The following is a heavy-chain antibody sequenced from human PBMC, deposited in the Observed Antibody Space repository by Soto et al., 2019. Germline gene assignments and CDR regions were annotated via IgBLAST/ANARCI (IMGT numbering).Heavy chain of an antibody. V-gene: IGHV1-24*01. CDR2: FDPEDGET. CDR3: AKARMTTVARRGWFDP. D-gene: IGHD4-17*01. Sequence: ASVKVSCKVSGYTLTELSMHWVRQAPGKGLEWMGGFDPEDGETIYAQKFQGRVTMTEDTSTDTAYMELSSLRSEDTAVYYCAKARMTTVARRGWFDPWGQGTLVTVSS. CDR1: GYTLTELS. J-gene: IGHJ5*02.